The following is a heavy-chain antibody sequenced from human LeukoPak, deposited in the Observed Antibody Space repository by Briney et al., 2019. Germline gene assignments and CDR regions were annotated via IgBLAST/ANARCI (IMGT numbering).Heavy chain of an antibody. Sequence: PSETLPLTCTVSGGSISSSSYYWGWIRQPPGKGLEWIGSIFHSGSTDYNPSLMSPVTISVDTSKNQFSLRLTSVTAADTAVYYCARDRGPVATSYDYWGQGTLVAVSS. D-gene: IGHD5-12*01. CDR3: ARDRGPVATSYDY. CDR2: IFHSGST. CDR1: GGSISSSSYY. J-gene: IGHJ4*02. V-gene: IGHV4-39*07.